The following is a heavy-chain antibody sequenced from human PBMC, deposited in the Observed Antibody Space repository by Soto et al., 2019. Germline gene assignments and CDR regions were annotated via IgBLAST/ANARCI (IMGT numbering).Heavy chain of an antibody. CDR1: GFTFSDPY. Sequence: DVQLVESGGGLVQPGGSLRLSCAGSGFTFSDPYMDWVRQAPGKGLELVGRTRNKANRYTAEYAASVKGRFTVSRHDSKSSLYLQMNSLTTEDTAIYYCASSTGNHRYFDLWGRGTLVTVSS. V-gene: IGHV3-72*01. J-gene: IGHJ2*01. CDR3: ASSTGNHRYFDL. CDR2: TRNKANRYTA. D-gene: IGHD3-9*01.